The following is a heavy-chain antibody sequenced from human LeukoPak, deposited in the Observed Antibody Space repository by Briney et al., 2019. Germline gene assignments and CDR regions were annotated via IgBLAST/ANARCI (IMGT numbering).Heavy chain of an antibody. CDR1: GGSISSGSHY. CDR3: ARGRAGHDY. Sequence: PSETLSLTCTVSGGSISSGSHYWSWIRRPAGKGLEWIGRIYTSGSTNYNPSLKSRVTMSVDTSKNQFSLKLSSVTAADTAVYYCARGRAGHDYWGQGTLVTVSS. V-gene: IGHV4-61*02. J-gene: IGHJ4*02. CDR2: IYTSGST. D-gene: IGHD6-19*01.